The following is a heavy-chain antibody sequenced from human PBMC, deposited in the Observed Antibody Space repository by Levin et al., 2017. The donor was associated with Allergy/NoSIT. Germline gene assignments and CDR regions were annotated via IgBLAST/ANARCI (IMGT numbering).Heavy chain of an antibody. Sequence: GGSLRLSCAASGFTFSSYTMHWVRQAPGKGLEWVAVFSYDGSNKNCADSVKGRFTISRDSSRNTLYLQMNSLRVDDTAVYYCARGESGRYGPFDYWGQGTLVTVSS. CDR3: ARGESGRYGPFDY. CDR2: FSYDGSNK. CDR1: GFTFSSYT. J-gene: IGHJ4*02. V-gene: IGHV3-30-3*01. D-gene: IGHD6-19*01.